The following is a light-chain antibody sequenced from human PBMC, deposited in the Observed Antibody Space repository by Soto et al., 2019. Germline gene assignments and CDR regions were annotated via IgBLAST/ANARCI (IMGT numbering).Light chain of an antibody. V-gene: IGKV3-11*01. J-gene: IGKJ5*01. CDR1: QSVSSY. CDR2: DAS. Sequence: EIVLTQSPATLSLSPGERATLSCRASQSVSSYLAWYQQKPGQDPRLLLYDASNSATGIPARFSGSGSGTDFTLTISSLEPDDFAVYYCQQRSNWPPITFGQGTRLEIK. CDR3: QQRSNWPPIT.